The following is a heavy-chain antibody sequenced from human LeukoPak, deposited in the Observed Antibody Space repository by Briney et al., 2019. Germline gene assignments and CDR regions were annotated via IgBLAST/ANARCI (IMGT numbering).Heavy chain of an antibody. CDR1: GGSFSGYY. V-gene: IGHV4-34*01. CDR2: INHSGST. Sequence: SETLSLTCAVYGGSFSGYYWSWIRQPPGKGLEWIGEINHSGSTNYNPSLKSRVTISVDTSKNQFSLKLISVTAADTAVYYCARVLVPYYDSTGYLDSWGQGTLVTVSS. D-gene: IGHD3-22*01. CDR3: ARVLVPYYDSTGYLDS. J-gene: IGHJ4*02.